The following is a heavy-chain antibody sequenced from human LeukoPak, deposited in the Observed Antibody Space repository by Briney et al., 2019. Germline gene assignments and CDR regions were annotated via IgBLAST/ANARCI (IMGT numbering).Heavy chain of an antibody. Sequence: PGGSLRLSCAASRFSFSTYALHWVRQAPGKGLEWVAVISYDGSNKYYADSVKGRFTISRDNSKNTLYLQMNNLRPDDTAVYYCARTLLTHGGAFDIWGQGTMVTVSS. CDR1: RFSFSTYA. V-gene: IGHV3-30-3*01. CDR2: ISYDGSNK. J-gene: IGHJ3*02. CDR3: ARTLLTHGGAFDI. D-gene: IGHD2-8*01.